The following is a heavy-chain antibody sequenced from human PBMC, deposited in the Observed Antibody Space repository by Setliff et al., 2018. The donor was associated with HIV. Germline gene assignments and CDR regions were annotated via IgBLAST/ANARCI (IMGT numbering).Heavy chain of an antibody. D-gene: IGHD2-2*01. J-gene: IGHJ3*02. V-gene: IGHV1-18*01. CDR3: ARDTTMPDAFDI. CDR2: ITIYNGYT. Sequence: ASVKVSCKASGYSFNNYGVAWMRQVPGQGLEWMAYITIYNGYTHYAEKYQERATMTTDTSTSTVYMELRRLRSDDTAIYYCARDTTMPDAFDIWGQGTMVTVSS. CDR1: GYSFNNYG.